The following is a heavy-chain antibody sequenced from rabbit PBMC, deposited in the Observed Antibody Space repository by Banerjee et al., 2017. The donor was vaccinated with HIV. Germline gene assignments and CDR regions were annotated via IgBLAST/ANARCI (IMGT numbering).Heavy chain of an antibody. CDR2: INPGSGIT. V-gene: IGHV1S45*01. CDR1: GFSLSSYW. Sequence: QQQLEESGGGRVKPGGTLTLTCTVSGFSLSSYWMSWVRQAPGKGLEWIGYINPGSGITGYASWAKGRFTISKTSSTTVTLQMTSLTAADTATYFFARDRGIMPAFKLWGPGTLVTVS. J-gene: IGHJ4*01. CDR3: ARDRGIMPAFKL.